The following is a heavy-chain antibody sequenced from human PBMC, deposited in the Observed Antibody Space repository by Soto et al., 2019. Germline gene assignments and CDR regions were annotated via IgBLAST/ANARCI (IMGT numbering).Heavy chain of an antibody. CDR2: ISAYNGYT. Sequence: ASVKNSCKASGXTFTSYGIGWVRQAPRHGLEWMGWISAYNGYTNYPQKLQGRVTMTTDTSTSTAYMELRSLRSDDTAVYYCARFVGESRPCFDYWGQGTLVTVSS. J-gene: IGHJ4*02. CDR1: GXTFTSYG. V-gene: IGHV1-18*01. CDR3: ARFVGESRPCFDY. D-gene: IGHD3-10*01.